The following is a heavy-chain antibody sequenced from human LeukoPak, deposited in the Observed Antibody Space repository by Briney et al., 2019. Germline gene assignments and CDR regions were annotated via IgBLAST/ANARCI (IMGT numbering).Heavy chain of an antibody. CDR1: GFTFSNYG. D-gene: IGHD3-10*01. V-gene: IGHV3-21*01. CDR2: ISSSSTYI. J-gene: IGHJ4*02. Sequence: KPGGSLRLSCAASGFTFSNYGMNWVRQAPGKGLEWVSSISSSSTYIYYADSVKGRFTISRDNAKNSLYLQMNSLRAEDTAVYYCATSMVRGVYQYYWGRGTLVTVSS. CDR3: ATSMVRGVYQYY.